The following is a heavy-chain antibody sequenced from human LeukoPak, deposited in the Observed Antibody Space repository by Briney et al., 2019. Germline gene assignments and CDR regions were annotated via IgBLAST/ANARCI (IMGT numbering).Heavy chain of an antibody. Sequence: PGGSLRLSCAASGFTFSSYEMNWVRQAPGKGLEWVSYISSSGSTIYYADSVKGRFTISRDNAKNSLYLQMNSLRAEDTAVYYCASSRRAYYYDSSGTTPDDWGQGTLVTVSS. CDR1: GFTFSSYE. V-gene: IGHV3-48*03. CDR3: ASSRRAYYYDSSGTTPDD. J-gene: IGHJ4*02. D-gene: IGHD3-22*01. CDR2: ISSSGSTI.